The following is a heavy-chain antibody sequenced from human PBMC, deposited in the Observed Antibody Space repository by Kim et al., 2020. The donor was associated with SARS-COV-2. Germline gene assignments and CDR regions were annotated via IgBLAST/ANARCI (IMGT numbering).Heavy chain of an antibody. D-gene: IGHD3-10*01. CDR2: ISAHDGNT. J-gene: IGHJ4*02. Sequence: ASVKVSCKTSGNTFTRSGISWVRQAPGLGLEWMGWISAHDGNTNYAQKLQGRVTMTTDTSTSTAYMELRSLRSDDTAVYYCARTPSYSNFPLDYWGQGTL. V-gene: IGHV1-18*01. CDR3: ARTPSYSNFPLDY. CDR1: GNTFTRSG.